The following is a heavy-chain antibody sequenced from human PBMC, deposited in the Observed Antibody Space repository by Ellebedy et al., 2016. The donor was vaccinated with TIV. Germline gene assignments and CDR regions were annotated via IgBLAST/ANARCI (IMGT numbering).Heavy chain of an antibody. CDR2: IKDDGSET. CDR3: ARGWSTPDS. Sequence: GESLKISCVASGFTFSRHYMHWVRQAPGKGLVWVSRIKDDGSETSYVDSVKGRFIISRDNAKNTLYLQMNSLRVEDTAVYYCARGWSTPDSWGQGTLVIVSS. J-gene: IGHJ4*02. V-gene: IGHV3-74*01. CDR1: GFTFSRHY. D-gene: IGHD2-15*01.